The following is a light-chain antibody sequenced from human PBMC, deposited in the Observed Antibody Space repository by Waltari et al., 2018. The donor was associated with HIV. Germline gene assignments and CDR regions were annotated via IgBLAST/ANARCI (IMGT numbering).Light chain of an antibody. CDR2: VAS. J-gene: IGKJ3*01. V-gene: IGKV3-20*01. CDR3: QHYGRSPFT. Sequence: EIVLTQSPGTLSLSPGERATLSCRASQSVSSSYLAWYQQKPGQAPRLLISVASSRATGIPDRFSGSGSGTDFTLTISRLEPEDFAVYYCQHYGRSPFTFGPGTKVDIK. CDR1: QSVSSSY.